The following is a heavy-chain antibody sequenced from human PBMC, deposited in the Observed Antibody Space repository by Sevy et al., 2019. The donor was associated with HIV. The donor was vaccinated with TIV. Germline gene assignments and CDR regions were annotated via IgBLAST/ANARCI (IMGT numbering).Heavy chain of an antibody. CDR1: GFTFSNYG. CDR3: ARGGDFNDRSAKRDFDY. Sequence: SLRLSCAASGFTFSNYGMHWVRQAPGKGLEWVAVMWKDGSNKYYADSVKGRFTISRDNSKNTLYLQMNSLRVEDTAVYFCARGGDFNDRSAKRDFDYWGQGTLVTVSS. V-gene: IGHV3-33*01. J-gene: IGHJ4*02. CDR2: MWKDGSNK. D-gene: IGHD3-22*01.